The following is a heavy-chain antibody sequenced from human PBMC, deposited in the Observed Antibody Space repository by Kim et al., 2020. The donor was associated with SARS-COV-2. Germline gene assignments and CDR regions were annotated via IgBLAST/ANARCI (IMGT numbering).Heavy chain of an antibody. J-gene: IGHJ4*02. Sequence: AQSFKGRVQIPADESTTTAYMELRSLRSDETAVYYCARGQYQPQGRFDVWGQGTLVTVSS. CDR3: ARGQYQPQGRFDV. D-gene: IGHD2-2*01. V-gene: IGHV1-69*01.